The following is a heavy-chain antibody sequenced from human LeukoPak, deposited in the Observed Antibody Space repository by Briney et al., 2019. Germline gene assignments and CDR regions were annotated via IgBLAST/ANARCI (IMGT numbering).Heavy chain of an antibody. CDR3: AKDRSLDGGDSGGYFDY. CDR2: ISGSGGTT. Sequence: GGSLRLSCAASGFTFTSYAMSWVRQAPGKGLECISVISGSGGTTYYAGSVKGRFTISRDNSKNALYLQMNSLRAEDTSVYYCAKDRSLDGGDSGGYFDYWGRGTLVTVSS. J-gene: IGHJ4*02. V-gene: IGHV3-23*01. CDR1: GFTFTSYA. D-gene: IGHD4-23*01.